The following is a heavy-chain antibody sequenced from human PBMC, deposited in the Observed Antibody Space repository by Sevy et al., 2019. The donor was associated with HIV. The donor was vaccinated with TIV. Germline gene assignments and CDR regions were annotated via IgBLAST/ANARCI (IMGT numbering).Heavy chain of an antibody. D-gene: IGHD4-17*01. CDR1: GGSISSGIYS. CDR3: VRDSGDYPYYFDL. J-gene: IGHJ4*02. V-gene: IGHV4-30-2*01. Sequence: SETLSLTCAVSGGSISSGIYSWNWIRQPPGKGLEWIGYIYHEGSTYYNPSLRSRVTISIDTSKNQFSLKLKSVTAADTAIYYCVRDSGDYPYYFDLWGQGTLVTVSS. CDR2: IYHEGST.